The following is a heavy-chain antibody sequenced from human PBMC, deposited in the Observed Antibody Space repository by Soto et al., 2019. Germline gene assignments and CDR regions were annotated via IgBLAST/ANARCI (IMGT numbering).Heavy chain of an antibody. CDR3: ARDWARAATCTFLLFY. V-gene: IGHV3-30-3*01. CDR2: ISYDGSTE. D-gene: IGHD6-13*01. J-gene: IGHJ4*02. Sequence: PGGSLRLSCAASGFTFSSYAMHWVRQAPGKGLEWVAVISYDGSTEYNADSVKGRFTISRNNSKNTLYLQMNSLTVEDTAVYYCARDWARAATCTFLLFYWGQGTLVTVSS. CDR1: GFTFSSYA.